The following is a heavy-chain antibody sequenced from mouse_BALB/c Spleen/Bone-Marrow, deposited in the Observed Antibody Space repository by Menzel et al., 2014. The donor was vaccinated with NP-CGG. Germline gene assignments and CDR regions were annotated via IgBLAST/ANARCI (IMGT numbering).Heavy chain of an antibody. V-gene: IGHV1-80*01. CDR3: ASVYDYGRGYAMDY. CDR1: GYAFSNYG. D-gene: IGHD2-4*01. CDR2: IYPGDGGT. Sequence: VQLQQSGAELVRPGSSVKISCKASGYAFSNYGMNWVKQRPGQGLEWIGQIYPGDGGTNYNGKFKGRVTLTADKSSSTAYMQLSSLTSEDSAVYFCASVYDYGRGYAMDYWGQGTSVTVSS. J-gene: IGHJ4*01.